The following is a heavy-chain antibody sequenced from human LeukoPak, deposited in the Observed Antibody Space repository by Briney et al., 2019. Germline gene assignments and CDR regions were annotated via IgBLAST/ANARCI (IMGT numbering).Heavy chain of an antibody. CDR2: IYTSGST. CDR3: AREALSSGFDY. D-gene: IGHD3-10*01. J-gene: IGHJ4*02. Sequence: PSETLSLTCAVSGGSISSGGYSWSWIRQPAGKGLEWIGRIYTSGSTNYNPSLKSRVTMSVDTSKNQFSLKLSSVTAADTAVYYCAREALSSGFDYWGQGTLVTVSS. V-gene: IGHV4-61*02. CDR1: GGSISSGGYS.